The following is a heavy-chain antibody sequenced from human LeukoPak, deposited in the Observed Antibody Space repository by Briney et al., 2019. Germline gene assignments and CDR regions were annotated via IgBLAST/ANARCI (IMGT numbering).Heavy chain of an antibody. CDR2: INPNSGCT. V-gene: IGHV1-2*02. J-gene: IGHJ5*02. CDR1: GYTFTGYY. CDR3: AGGIVPYDSSGLNWFGP. Sequence: GASVTVSCKASGYTFTGYYMHWVRQAPGQRLEWMGWINPNSGCTNYAQKFQGRVTMTRDTSIRTAYMELSRLRSDDTAVYYCAGGIVPYDSSGLNWFGPWGQGTLVTVSS. D-gene: IGHD3-22*01.